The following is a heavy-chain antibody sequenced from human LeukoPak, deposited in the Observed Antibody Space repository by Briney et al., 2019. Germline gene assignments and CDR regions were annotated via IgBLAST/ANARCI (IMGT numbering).Heavy chain of an antibody. J-gene: IGHJ5*02. V-gene: IGHV4-59*12. D-gene: IGHD3-10*01. Sequence: PSETLSLTCTVSGGSISSYYWSWIRQPPGKGLEWIGYIYYSGSTNYNPSLKSRATMSVDTSKNQFSLKLTSLTAADTAVYYCARDGYYYGSGSYPFDPWGQGTLVTVSS. CDR1: GGSISSYY. CDR3: ARDGYYYGSGSYPFDP. CDR2: IYYSGST.